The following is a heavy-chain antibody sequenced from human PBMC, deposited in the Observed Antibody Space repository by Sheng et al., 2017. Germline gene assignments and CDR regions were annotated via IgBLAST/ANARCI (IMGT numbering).Heavy chain of an antibody. V-gene: IGHV1-18*01. CDR3: ARCLEAEYYGSGSYSYCGYDY. D-gene: IGHD3-10*01. CDR1: GYTFTSYG. J-gene: IGHJ4*02. CDR2: ISAYNGNT. Sequence: QVQLVQSGAEVKKPGASVKVSCKASGYTFTSYGISWVRQAPGQGLEWMGWISAYNGNTNYAQKLQGRVTMTTDTSTSTAYMELRSLRSDDTAVYYCARCLEAEYYGSGSYSYCGYDYWGQGTLVTVSS.